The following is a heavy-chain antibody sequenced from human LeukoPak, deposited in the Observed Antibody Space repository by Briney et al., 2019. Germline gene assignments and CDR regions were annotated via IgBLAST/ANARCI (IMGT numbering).Heavy chain of an antibody. CDR3: ARGGIPDY. V-gene: IGHV4-61*02. D-gene: IGHD2-21*01. CDR2: IYTSGST. J-gene: IGHJ4*02. Sequence: PSETLSLTCTVSGGSISSGSYYWSWIRQPAGKGLEWIGRIYTSGSTNYNPSLKSRVTISVDTSKNQFSLKLSSVTAADTAVYYCARGGIPDYWGQGILVTVSS. CDR1: GGSISSGSYY.